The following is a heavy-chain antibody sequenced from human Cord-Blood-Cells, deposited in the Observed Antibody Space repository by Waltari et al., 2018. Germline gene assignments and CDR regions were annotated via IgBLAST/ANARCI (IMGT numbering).Heavy chain of an antibody. CDR3: ARDWVVGATAFDI. CDR2: IYHSGST. V-gene: IGHV4-38-2*02. J-gene: IGHJ3*02. CDR1: DYSISSGYY. Sequence: QVQLQESGPGLVKPSETLSLTCAVSDYSISSGYYWGWIRQPPGKGLEWIGSIYHSGSTYYNPSLKSRVTISVDTSKNQFSLKLSSVTAADTAVYYCARDWVVGATAFDIWGQGTMVTVSS. D-gene: IGHD1-26*01.